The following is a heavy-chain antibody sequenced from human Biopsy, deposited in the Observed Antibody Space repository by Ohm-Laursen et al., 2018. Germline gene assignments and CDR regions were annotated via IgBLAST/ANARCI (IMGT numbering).Heavy chain of an antibody. Sequence: SLRLSCAASGFTFENYAMNWVRQAPGKGLEWVSGISWNSVSVVYADSVKGRFTISRDNAKISLYLQMHSLRAEDTAFYYCAKASGYSSGWPIDYWGQGNLVTVSS. CDR1: GFTFENYA. CDR2: ISWNSVSV. D-gene: IGHD6-19*01. J-gene: IGHJ4*02. V-gene: IGHV3-9*01. CDR3: AKASGYSSGWPIDY.